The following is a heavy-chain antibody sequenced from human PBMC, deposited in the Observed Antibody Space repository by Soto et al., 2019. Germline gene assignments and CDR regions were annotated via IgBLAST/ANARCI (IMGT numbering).Heavy chain of an antibody. CDR1: GFTFDDYA. CDR3: AKAAKVYSYGSNYLYYYGIDV. J-gene: IGHJ6*02. D-gene: IGHD5-18*01. Sequence: GGSLRLSCAASGFTFDDYAMHWVRQAPGKGLEWVSGISWNSGSIGYADSVKGRFTISRDNAKNSLYLQMNSLRAEDTALYYCAKAAKVYSYGSNYLYYYGIDVWGQGT. CDR2: ISWNSGSI. V-gene: IGHV3-9*01.